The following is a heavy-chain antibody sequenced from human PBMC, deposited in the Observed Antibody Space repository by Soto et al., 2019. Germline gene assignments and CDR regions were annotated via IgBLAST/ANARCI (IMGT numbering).Heavy chain of an antibody. CDR3: ARLPTFYCSRTRCLNSGMDV. J-gene: IGHJ6*02. CDR1: GYTFTGYY. V-gene: IGHV1-2*04. D-gene: IGHD2-2*01. CDR2: INPNSGGT. Sequence: ASVKVSCKASGYTFTGYYMHWVRQAPGQGLEWMGWINPNSGGTNYAQKFQGWVTMTRDTSISTAYMELSRLRSDGTAVYYCARLPTFYCSRTRCLNSGMDVWGQGNTVTVSS.